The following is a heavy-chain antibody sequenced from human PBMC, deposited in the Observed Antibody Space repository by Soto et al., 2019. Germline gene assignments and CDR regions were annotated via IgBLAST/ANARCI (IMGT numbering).Heavy chain of an antibody. CDR3: ARGSARDYYYYYYMDV. CDR1: GYTFTSYD. CDR2: MNPNSGNT. V-gene: IGHV1-8*01. Sequence: GASVNVSCKASGYTFTSYDINWVRQATGQGLEWMGWMNPNSGNTGYAQKFQGRVTITRNTSISTAYMELSSLRSEDTAVYYCARGSARDYYYYYYMDVWGKGTTVTVSS. D-gene: IGHD2-15*01. J-gene: IGHJ6*03.